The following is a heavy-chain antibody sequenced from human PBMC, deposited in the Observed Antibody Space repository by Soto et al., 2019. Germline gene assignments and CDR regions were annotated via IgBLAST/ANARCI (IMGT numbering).Heavy chain of an antibody. CDR2: ISGSGNTI. V-gene: IGHV3-11*01. J-gene: IGHJ5*02. CDR3: ARDHGNWFDP. Sequence: PGGSLRLSCAASGFTLSDYYMSWIRQAPGKGLEWVSYISGSGNTISYADSVKGRFTISRDSVNNSLYLQMRSLTADHTAIYYCARDHGNWFDPWGQRTLVTVSS. CDR1: GFTLSDYY.